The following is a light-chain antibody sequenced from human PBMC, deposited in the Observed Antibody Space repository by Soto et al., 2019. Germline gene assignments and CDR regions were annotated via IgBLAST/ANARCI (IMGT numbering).Light chain of an antibody. J-gene: IGKJ4*01. CDR3: QKYNSAPFT. CDR2: GAS. Sequence: DVRMTQSPSSLSASVGDTITITCRASRTINTYLNWFQQKPGEPPRLLIYGASTLHDGVPSRFSGSGSGTEFTLTISSLQPEDVATYYCQKYNSAPFTFGGGTKVDNK. V-gene: IGKV1-39*01. CDR1: RTINTY.